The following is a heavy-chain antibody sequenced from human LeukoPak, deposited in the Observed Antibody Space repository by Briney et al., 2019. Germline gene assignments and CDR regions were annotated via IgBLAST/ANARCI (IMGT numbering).Heavy chain of an antibody. Sequence: SETLSLTCAVSGYSISSGYYWGWIRQPPGEGVGWIGSIYHSGSTYYNPSLKSRVTISVDTSKNQFSLKLSSVTAADTAVYYCASYDFWSGYYRAWGQGTLVTVSS. CDR3: ASYDFWSGYYRA. D-gene: IGHD3-3*01. CDR1: GYSISSGYY. J-gene: IGHJ5*02. V-gene: IGHV4-38-2*01. CDR2: IYHSGST.